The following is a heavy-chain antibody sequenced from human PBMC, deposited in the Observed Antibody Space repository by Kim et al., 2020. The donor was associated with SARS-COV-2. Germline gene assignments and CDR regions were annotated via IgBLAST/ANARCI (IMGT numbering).Heavy chain of an antibody. J-gene: IGHJ4*02. V-gene: IGHV3-30*03. CDR1: GFTFSNYG. Sequence: GGSLRLSCAAAGFTFSNYGVHWVRQAPGKGLEWVAAISYDGSNIYYADSVKGRFIISRDNSKNTLYLQMNSLRAEDTAVYYCAHGGYQLLSYCDYWGQGTLVAVS. CDR3: AHGGYQLLSYCDY. D-gene: IGHD2-2*01. CDR2: ISYDGSNI.